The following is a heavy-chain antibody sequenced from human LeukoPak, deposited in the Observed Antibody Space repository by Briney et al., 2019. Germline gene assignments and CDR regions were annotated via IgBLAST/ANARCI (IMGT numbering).Heavy chain of an antibody. CDR3: ARDPLGP. Sequence: SETLSLTCTVSGGSISSYYWSWIRQPPGKGLEWIGYIYYSGSTNYNPSLKSRVTISVDTSKNQFSLKLSSVTAADTAVYYCARDPLGPWGQGTLVTVSS. J-gene: IGHJ4*02. D-gene: IGHD3-16*01. CDR1: GGSISSYY. V-gene: IGHV4-59*01. CDR2: IYYSGST.